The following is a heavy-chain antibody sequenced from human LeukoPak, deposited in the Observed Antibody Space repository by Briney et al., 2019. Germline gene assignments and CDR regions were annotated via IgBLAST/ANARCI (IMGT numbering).Heavy chain of an antibody. CDR3: AKTSRSSDFYYFDY. CDR1: GFTFSSYG. D-gene: IGHD2-21*02. J-gene: IGHJ4*02. Sequence: GGSLRLSCAASGFTFSSYGMYWVRQAPGKGLEWVAFIRYDGSNKYYADSVKGRFTISRDNSKNTLYLQMNSLRAEDTAVYYCAKTSRSSDFYYFDYWGQGTLVTVSS. V-gene: IGHV3-30*02. CDR2: IRYDGSNK.